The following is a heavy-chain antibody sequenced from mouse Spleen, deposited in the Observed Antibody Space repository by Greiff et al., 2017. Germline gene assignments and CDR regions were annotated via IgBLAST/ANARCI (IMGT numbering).Heavy chain of an antibody. CDR1: GYAFSSSW. V-gene: IGHV1-82*01. Sequence: QVQLKQSGPELVKPGASVKISCKASGYAFSSSWMNWVKQRPGKGLEWIGRIYPGDGDTNYNGKFKGKATLTADKSSSTAYMQLSSLTSEDSAVYFCARNYYYDGSYDFDYWGQGTTLTVSS. CDR2: IYPGDGDT. CDR3: ARNYYYDGSYDFDY. D-gene: IGHD1-1*01. J-gene: IGHJ2*01.